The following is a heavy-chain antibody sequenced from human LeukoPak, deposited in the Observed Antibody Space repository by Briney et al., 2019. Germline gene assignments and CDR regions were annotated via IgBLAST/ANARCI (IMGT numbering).Heavy chain of an antibody. V-gene: IGHV3-48*03. CDR2: ISSSGSTI. CDR1: GFTFSNYE. J-gene: IGHJ4*02. Sequence: GGSLRLSCAASGFTFSNYEMHWVRQAPGKGLEWVSYISSSGSTIYYADSVKGRFTISRDNAKNSLHLQMNSLRAEDTAVYYCARDYGGSSPFDYWGQGTLVTVSS. D-gene: IGHD4-23*01. CDR3: ARDYGGSSPFDY.